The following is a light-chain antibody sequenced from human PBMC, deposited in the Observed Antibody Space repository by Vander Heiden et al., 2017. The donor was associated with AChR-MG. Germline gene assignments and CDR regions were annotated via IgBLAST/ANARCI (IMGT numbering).Light chain of an antibody. CDR3: HQRSNWPLT. CDR1: QSVSSS. Sequence: EIVLTQSPATLSLSPGERATLSCRASQSVSSSLAWYQQKPGQAPRLLIYDASNRATGIPARFSGSGSGKDFTLTISSLEPEDFALYYCHQRSNWPLTFGGGTKLEIK. CDR2: DAS. V-gene: IGKV3-11*01. J-gene: IGKJ4*01.